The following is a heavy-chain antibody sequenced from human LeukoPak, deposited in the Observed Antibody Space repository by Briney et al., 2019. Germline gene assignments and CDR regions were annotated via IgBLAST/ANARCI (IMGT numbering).Heavy chain of an antibody. CDR3: ATRLRYGDFLYYYYGMDV. CDR1: GYTLTELS. CDR2: FDPEDGET. D-gene: IGHD4-17*01. Sequence: GASVKVSFKVSGYTLTELSMHWVRQAPGKGLEWMGGFDPEDGETIYAQKFQGRVTMTEDTSTDTAYMELSSLRSEDTAVYYCATRLRYGDFLYYYYGMDVWGQGTTVTVSS. J-gene: IGHJ6*02. V-gene: IGHV1-24*01.